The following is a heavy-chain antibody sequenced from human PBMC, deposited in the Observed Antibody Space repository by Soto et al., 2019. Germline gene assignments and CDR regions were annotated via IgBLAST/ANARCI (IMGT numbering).Heavy chain of an antibody. V-gene: IGHV1-8*01. D-gene: IGHD3-3*01. CDR2: MNPNSGNT. J-gene: IGHJ6*02. CDR3: AFFYVFWSGSLGYYYYGMDV. CDR1: GYTFTSYD. Sequence: ASVKVSCKASGYTFTSYDINWVRQATGQGLEWMGWMNPNSGNTGYAQKFQGRVTMTRNTSISTAYMELSSLRSEDTAVYYCAFFYVFWSGSLGYYYYGMDVWGQGTTVTVSS.